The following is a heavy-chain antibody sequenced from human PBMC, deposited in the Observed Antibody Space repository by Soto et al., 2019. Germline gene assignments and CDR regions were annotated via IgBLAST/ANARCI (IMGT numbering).Heavy chain of an antibody. Sequence: QLVQSGPEVKKPGASLKVSCKASGYSLTDYYIHWLRQAPGQGFEWMGWINPKSGGTSYAEKFGGGVTLTRDMSISTVFMEVNILKSDDTAIYYCAGGLITVPPYSCFGMDVWGQGTTVTVSS. CDR3: AGGLITVPPYSCFGMDV. CDR2: INPKSGGT. CDR1: GYSLTDYY. J-gene: IGHJ6*02. D-gene: IGHD2-15*01. V-gene: IGHV1-2*02.